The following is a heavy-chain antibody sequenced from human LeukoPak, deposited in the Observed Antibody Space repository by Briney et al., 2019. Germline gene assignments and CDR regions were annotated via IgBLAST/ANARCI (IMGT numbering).Heavy chain of an antibody. V-gene: IGHV3-21*01. CDR2: ISSSSSYI. Sequence: GGSLRLSCAASGFTFSSYSMNWVRQAPGKGLEWVSSISSSSSYIYYADSVKGRFTISRDNAKNSLYLQMNSLRAEDTAVYYCARSAWIQLWDYYFDYWGQGTLVTVSS. CDR3: ARSAWIQLWDYYFDY. CDR1: GFTFSSYS. J-gene: IGHJ4*02. D-gene: IGHD5-18*01.